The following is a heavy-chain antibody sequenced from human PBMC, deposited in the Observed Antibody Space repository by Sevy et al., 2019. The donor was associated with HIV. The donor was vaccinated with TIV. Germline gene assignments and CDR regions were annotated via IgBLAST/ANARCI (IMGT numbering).Heavy chain of an antibody. V-gene: IGHV1-18*01. Sequence: ASVKVSCKASGYTFTSYGISWVRQAPGQGLEWMGWISAYNGNTNYAQKLQGRVTMTTDTSTSTAYRELRSLRSDDTAVYYCARATQGRGYCSSTSCPLGYWGQGTLVTVSS. J-gene: IGHJ4*02. D-gene: IGHD2-2*01. CDR1: GYTFTSYG. CDR3: ARATQGRGYCSSTSCPLGY. CDR2: ISAYNGNT.